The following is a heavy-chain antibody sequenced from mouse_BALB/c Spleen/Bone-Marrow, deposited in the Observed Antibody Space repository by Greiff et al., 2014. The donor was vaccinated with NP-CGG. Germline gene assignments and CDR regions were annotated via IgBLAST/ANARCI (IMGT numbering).Heavy chain of an antibody. D-gene: IGHD2-3*01. J-gene: IGHJ2*01. Sequence: EVMLVESGGGLVQPGGSLRLSCATSGFTFTDYYMSWVRQPPGKALEWLGFIRNKANGYTTEYSASVKGRFTISRDNSQSILYLQMNTLRAEDSATYYCARDRGLLRFDYWGRGTTLTVSS. CDR1: GFTFTDYY. V-gene: IGHV7-3*02. CDR3: ARDRGLLRFDY. CDR2: IRNKANGYTT.